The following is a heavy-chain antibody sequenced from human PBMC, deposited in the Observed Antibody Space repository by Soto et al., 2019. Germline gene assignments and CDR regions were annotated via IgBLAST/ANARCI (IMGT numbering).Heavy chain of an antibody. Sequence: QVQLVESGGGVVQPGRSLRLSCAASGFTFSSYAMHWVRQAPGKGLEWVAVISYDGSNKYYADSVKGRFTISRDNSKNTRYLQMNSLRAEDTAVYYCAGDAGYSSSYGAYWGQGTLVTVSS. CDR1: GFTFSSYA. D-gene: IGHD6-13*01. CDR2: ISYDGSNK. V-gene: IGHV3-30-3*01. CDR3: AGDAGYSSSYGAY. J-gene: IGHJ4*02.